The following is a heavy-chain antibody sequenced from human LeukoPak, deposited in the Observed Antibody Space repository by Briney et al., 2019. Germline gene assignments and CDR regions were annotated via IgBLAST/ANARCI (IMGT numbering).Heavy chain of an antibody. D-gene: IGHD3-22*01. J-gene: IGHJ6*02. CDR3: ARDYFDNSGSISSIYGLDV. CDR2: MNANTGNT. V-gene: IGHV1-8*01. Sequence: GSVKVSCKTSGYIFPSYDINWVRQAAGQGVEWMGWMNANTGNTGYASKFQGRVTMTRDTSTSTAYMELSSLRFEDTAVYYCARDYFDNSGSISSIYGLDVWGQGTTVTVSS. CDR1: GYIFPSYD.